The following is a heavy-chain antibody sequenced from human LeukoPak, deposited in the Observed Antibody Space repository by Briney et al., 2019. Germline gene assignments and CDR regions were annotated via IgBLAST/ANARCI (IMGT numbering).Heavy chain of an antibody. Sequence: SETLSLTCTVPGGSISSYYWSWIRQPPGKGLEWIGYIYYSGSTNYNPSLKRRVTISVDTSKNQFSLKLSSVTAADTAVYYCARHRINYYDSSGYYYFDYWGQGTLVTVSS. J-gene: IGHJ4*02. CDR3: ARHRINYYDSSGYYYFDY. V-gene: IGHV4-59*08. D-gene: IGHD3-22*01. CDR2: IYYSGST. CDR1: GGSISSYY.